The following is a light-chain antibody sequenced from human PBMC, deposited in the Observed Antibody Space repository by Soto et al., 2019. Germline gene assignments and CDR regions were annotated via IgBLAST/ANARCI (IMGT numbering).Light chain of an antibody. V-gene: IGLV1-51*01. Sequence: HSVLTQPPSVSAAPGQKVTISCSGSNSDIANHYISWYQQLPGTAPKLLIYDNNRRPSGIPERFSASKSGSSATLAITGLQTGDEADYFCGIWATSLYVFGTGTKVTVL. CDR1: NSDIANHY. J-gene: IGLJ1*01. CDR3: GIWATSLYV. CDR2: DNN.